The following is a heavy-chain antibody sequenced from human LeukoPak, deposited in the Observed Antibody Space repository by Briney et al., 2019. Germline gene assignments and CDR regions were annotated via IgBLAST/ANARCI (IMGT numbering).Heavy chain of an antibody. V-gene: IGHV1-2*02. Sequence: GASVEVSCKASGYTFTDYSMHWVRQAPGQGLEWMGWINPNSGGTNYAQKSQGRVTMTRDTSISTAYMELSRLRSDDTAVFYCARNTYYYDSSAGTFDFWGQGTLVTVSS. CDR1: GYTFTDYS. CDR2: INPNSGGT. CDR3: ARNTYYYDSSAGTFDF. D-gene: IGHD3-22*01. J-gene: IGHJ4*02.